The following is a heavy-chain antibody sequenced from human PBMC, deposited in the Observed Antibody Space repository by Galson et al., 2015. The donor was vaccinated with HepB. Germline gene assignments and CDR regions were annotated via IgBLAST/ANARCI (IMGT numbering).Heavy chain of an antibody. CDR3: TAPYYYDSSGYSRGGY. J-gene: IGHJ4*02. Sequence: SLRLSCAASGFTFSNAWMSWVRQAPGKGLEWVGRIKSKTDGGTTDYAAPVKGRFTISRDDSKNTLYLQMNSLKTEDTAVYYCTAPYYYDSSGYSRGGYWGQGTLVTVSS. D-gene: IGHD3-22*01. CDR1: GFTFSNAW. CDR2: IKSKTDGGTT. V-gene: IGHV3-15*01.